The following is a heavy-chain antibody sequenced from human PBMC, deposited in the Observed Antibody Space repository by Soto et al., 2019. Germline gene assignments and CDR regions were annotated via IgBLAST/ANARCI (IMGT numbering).Heavy chain of an antibody. CDR2: IIPIFGTA. CDR1: GGTFSSYA. V-gene: IGHV1-69*13. D-gene: IGHD3-3*01. CDR3: ATDRHDVWSGYSQPRYYYYGMDV. J-gene: IGHJ6*02. Sequence: SVKVSCKASGGTFSSYAISWVRQAPGQGLEWMGGIIPIFGTANYAQKFQGRVTITADESTSTAYMELSSLRSEDTAVYYCATDRHDVWSGYSQPRYYYYGMDVWGQGTSVTVS.